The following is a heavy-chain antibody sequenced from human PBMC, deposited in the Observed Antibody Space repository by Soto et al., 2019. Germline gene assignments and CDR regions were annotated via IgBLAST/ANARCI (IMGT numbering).Heavy chain of an antibody. Sequence: QTLSLTCAISGDSVSSNSAAWNWIRQSPSRGLEWLGRTYYRSKWYNDYAVSVKSRITINPDTSKNQFSLQLNSVTPEDTAVYYCARAAYSSGWYGDWFDPWGQGTLVTVSS. D-gene: IGHD6-19*01. J-gene: IGHJ5*02. CDR1: GDSVSSNSAA. CDR2: TYYRSKWYN. V-gene: IGHV6-1*01. CDR3: ARAAYSSGWYGDWFDP.